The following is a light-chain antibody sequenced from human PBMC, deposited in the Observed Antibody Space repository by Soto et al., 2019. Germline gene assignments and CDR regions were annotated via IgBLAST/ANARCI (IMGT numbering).Light chain of an antibody. CDR1: SSYIGGVYY. Sequence: LTQPASVSGSPGQSITISCTGTSSYIGGVYYVSWYQHHPGKDPKLMIYQVSNRPSGVSNRFSGSKSGNTASLTISGLQAEDEADYFCSSYSSSSTFYVFGAGTKVTVL. CDR2: QVS. CDR3: SSYSSSSTFYV. V-gene: IGLV2-14*01. J-gene: IGLJ1*01.